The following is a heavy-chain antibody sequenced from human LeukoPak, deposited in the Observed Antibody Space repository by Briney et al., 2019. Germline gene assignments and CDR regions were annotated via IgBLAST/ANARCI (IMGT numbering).Heavy chain of an antibody. D-gene: IGHD6-6*01. CDR2: IDPGGDYT. Sequence: ASGKLSCKASGYSFNSYYLNWVRQAPGQGLEWRGKIDPGGDYTKYAQKFQGRITMTRDTSTSTVYMELSKMRSDDTAVYYCARDGSRSSLGGYGYWGQGTLVTVSS. CDR1: GYSFNSYY. V-gene: IGHV1-46*02. J-gene: IGHJ4*02. CDR3: ARDGSRSSLGGYGY.